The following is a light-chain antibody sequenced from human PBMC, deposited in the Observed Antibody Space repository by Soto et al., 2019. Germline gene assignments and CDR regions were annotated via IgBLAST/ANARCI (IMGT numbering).Light chain of an antibody. CDR1: QSVSSY. CDR3: QQYNDWPSIT. CDR2: GAS. J-gene: IGKJ5*01. Sequence: EIVMTQSPAILSVSPGERATLSCRASQSVSSYLAWYQQKPGQAPRLLIYGASTRATGIPARFSGSGSGTEFTLTISSLQSEDFAVYSCQQYNDWPSITFGQGTRLEI. V-gene: IGKV3-15*01.